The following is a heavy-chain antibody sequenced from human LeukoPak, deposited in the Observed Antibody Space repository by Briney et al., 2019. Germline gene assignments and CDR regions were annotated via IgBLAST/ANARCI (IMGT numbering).Heavy chain of an antibody. J-gene: IGHJ4*02. CDR3: ARSPDYYASGSSPLYYFDC. V-gene: IGHV3-11*03. Sequence: PRGSLRLSCAPSGFTFSDYYMSWIRQAPGKGLEWVSYISTSSTYKNYADSVTGRFTISRDNAKNSLHLQMNSLRAEDTAVYFCARSPDYYASGSSPLYYFDCWGQGTLVTVSS. D-gene: IGHD3-10*01. CDR1: GFTFSDYY. CDR2: ISTSSTYK.